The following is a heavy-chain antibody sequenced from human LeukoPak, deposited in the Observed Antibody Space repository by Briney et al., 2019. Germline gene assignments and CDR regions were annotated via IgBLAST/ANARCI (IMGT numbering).Heavy chain of an antibody. CDR1: GGSFSGYY. V-gene: IGHV4-34*01. CDR2: INHSGST. D-gene: IGHD5-12*01. CDR3: ARDTVDIVATIGTGGNWFDP. Sequence: SETLSLTCAVYGGSFSGYYWSWIRQPPGKGLEWIGEINHSGSTNYNPSLKSRVTISVDTSKNQFSLKLSSVTAADTAVYYCARDTVDIVATIGTGGNWFDPWGQGTLVTVSS. J-gene: IGHJ5*02.